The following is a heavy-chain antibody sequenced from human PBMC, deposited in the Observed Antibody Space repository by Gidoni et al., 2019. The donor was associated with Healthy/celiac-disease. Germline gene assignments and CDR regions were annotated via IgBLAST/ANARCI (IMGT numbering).Heavy chain of an antibody. Sequence: QLQLQESGPGLVKPSETLSLACTVSGGSISSSSYYWGWIRQPPGKGLEWIGSIYYSGSTYYNPSLKSRVTISVDTSKNQFSLKLSSVTAADTAVYYCARHLMEVVVAATQFYYYYYGMDVWGQGTTVTVSS. V-gene: IGHV4-39*01. CDR2: IYYSGST. CDR1: GGSISSSSYY. D-gene: IGHD2-15*01. CDR3: ARHLMEVVVAATQFYYYYYGMDV. J-gene: IGHJ6*02.